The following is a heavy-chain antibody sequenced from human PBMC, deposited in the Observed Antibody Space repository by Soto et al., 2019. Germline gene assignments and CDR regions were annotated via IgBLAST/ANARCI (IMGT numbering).Heavy chain of an antibody. J-gene: IGHJ4*02. V-gene: IGHV3-30*18. CDR1: GFTFISYG. CDR3: AKIAYGGNSFDY. D-gene: IGHD4-17*01. Sequence: GGSLRLSCAASGFTFISYGMHWVRQAPGKGLEWVAVISYDGSNKYYADSVKGRFTISRDNSKNTLYLQMNSLRAEDTAVYYCAKIAYGGNSFDYWGQGTLVT. CDR2: ISYDGSNK.